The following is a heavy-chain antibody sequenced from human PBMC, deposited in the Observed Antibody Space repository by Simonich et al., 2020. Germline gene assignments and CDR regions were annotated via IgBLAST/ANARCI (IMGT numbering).Heavy chain of an antibody. CDR3: ARQRVLMVYAIDY. J-gene: IGHJ4*02. V-gene: IGHV4-39*01. D-gene: IGHD2-8*01. Sequence: QLQLQESGPGLVKPSETLSLTCTVSGGSIRSSSYYWGWIRQPPGTGLEWIGSIYYRGSTYYNPSLKRRVTISVDTSKNQFSLKLSSVTAADTAVYYCARQRVLMVYAIDYWGQGTLVTVSS. CDR2: IYYRGST. CDR1: GGSIRSSSYY.